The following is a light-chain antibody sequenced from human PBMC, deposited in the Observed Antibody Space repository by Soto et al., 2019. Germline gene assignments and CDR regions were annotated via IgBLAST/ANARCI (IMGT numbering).Light chain of an antibody. V-gene: IGKV3D-15*01. CDR3: QQYQNLWT. CDR2: GAS. J-gene: IGKJ1*01. CDR1: QSVATN. Sequence: EAVLTQSPATLSVSPGERATLSCRASQSVATNLAWYQQRPGQAPRLLIFGASNRATGVPDRFTGSASGTEFTLTISGLQSEDFALYYCQQYQNLWTFGQGTKVDI.